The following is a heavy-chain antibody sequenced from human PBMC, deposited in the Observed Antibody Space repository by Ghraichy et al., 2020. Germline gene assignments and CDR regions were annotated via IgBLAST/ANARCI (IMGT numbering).Heavy chain of an antibody. V-gene: IGHV4-34*01. CDR1: GGSFSGYY. J-gene: IGHJ4*02. Sequence: ESLNISCGVYGGSFSGYYWSWIRQPPGKGLEWIGEINHSGSTNYNPSLKSRVTISVDTSKNQFSLKLSSVTAADTAVYYCASPRWLQFHSPFDYWGQGTLVTVSS. CDR2: INHSGST. D-gene: IGHD5-24*01. CDR3: ASPRWLQFHSPFDY.